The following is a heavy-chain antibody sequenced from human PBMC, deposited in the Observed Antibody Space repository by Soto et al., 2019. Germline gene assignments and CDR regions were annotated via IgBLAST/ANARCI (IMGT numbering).Heavy chain of an antibody. V-gene: IGHV3-30-3*01. CDR1: GFTFSSYA. D-gene: IGHD2-15*01. J-gene: IGHJ4*02. CDR2: ISYDGSNK. Sequence: QVQLVESGGGVVQPGRSLRLSCAASGFTFSSYAMHWVRQAPGKGLEWVAVISYDGSNKYYADSVKGRFTISRDNSKNTLYLQTNSLRAEDTAVYYCARDRVVVVAATFGYWGQGTLVTVSS. CDR3: ARDRVVVVAATFGY.